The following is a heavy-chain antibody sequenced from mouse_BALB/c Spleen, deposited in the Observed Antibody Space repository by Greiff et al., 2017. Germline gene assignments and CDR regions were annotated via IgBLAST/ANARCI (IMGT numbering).Heavy chain of an antibody. D-gene: IGHD2-3*01. CDR1: GYTFTSYW. J-gene: IGHJ3*01. V-gene: IGHV1S22*01. CDR3: TRGYSFAY. Sequence: LQQPGSELVRPGASVKLSCKASGYTFTSYWMHWVKQRPGQGLEWIGNIYPGSGSTNYDEKFKSKATLTVDTSSSTAYMQLSSLTSEDSAVYYCTRGYSFAYWGQGTLVTVSA. CDR2: IYPGSGST.